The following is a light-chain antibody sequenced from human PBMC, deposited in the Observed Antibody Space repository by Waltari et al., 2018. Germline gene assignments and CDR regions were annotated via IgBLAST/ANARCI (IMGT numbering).Light chain of an antibody. J-gene: IGLJ2*01. V-gene: IGLV2-11*01. CDR1: SSDIGAFDF. CDR3: CSYAGADTSVL. Sequence: QSALTQPRSVSGSPGQSVTISCTGTSSDIGAFDFVSWYQQYPGQAPKLMIYDVNTRPPGVPDRFSASKSGNTASLTISGLLNEDEADYYCCSYAGADTSVLFGGGTTVTVL. CDR2: DVN.